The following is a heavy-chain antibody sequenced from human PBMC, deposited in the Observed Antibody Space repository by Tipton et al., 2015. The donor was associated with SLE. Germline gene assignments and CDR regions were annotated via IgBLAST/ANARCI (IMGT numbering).Heavy chain of an antibody. CDR2: IFHSGAT. CDR1: GVSISSGSYY. CDR3: ATLIFSAWHFDH. Sequence: LRLSCTVSGVSISSGSYYWAWIRQPPGKGLEWIGSIFHSGATYYNPSLKRRVTVVVDTSKNQFSLRVTSVTAADTAVYYCATLIFSAWHFDHWGQGALLTVSS. J-gene: IGHJ4*02. V-gene: IGHV4-39*07. D-gene: IGHD6-19*01.